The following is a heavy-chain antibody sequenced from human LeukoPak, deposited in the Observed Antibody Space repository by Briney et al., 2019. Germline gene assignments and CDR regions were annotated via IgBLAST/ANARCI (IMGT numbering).Heavy chain of an antibody. CDR1: GYSFTTYD. Sequence: GASVKVSCKASGYSFTTYDINWVRQAPGQGLEWMGWMNPNSGNAGYAQKFQGRVTMTRNTSITTAYMELSSLRSEDTAVYYCARIFADSSGYFYYWFDPWGQGTLVTVSS. J-gene: IGHJ5*02. V-gene: IGHV1-8*01. CDR3: ARIFADSSGYFYYWFDP. D-gene: IGHD3-22*01. CDR2: MNPNSGNA.